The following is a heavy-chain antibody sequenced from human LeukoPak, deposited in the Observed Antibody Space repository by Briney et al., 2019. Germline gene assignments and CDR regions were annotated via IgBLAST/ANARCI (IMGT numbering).Heavy chain of an antibody. CDR2: ISGSGGST. J-gene: IGHJ4*02. CDR3: ARVYLERLTAGYFDH. V-gene: IGHV3-23*01. CDR1: GFTFSSYA. D-gene: IGHD2-8*01. Sequence: GGSLRLSCAASGFTFSSYAMSWVRQAPGKGLEWVSTISGSGGSTYYADSVKGRFTISRDNSKSTLYLQMNSLRDDDSAAYFCARVYLERLTAGYFDHWGQGTQVTVPP.